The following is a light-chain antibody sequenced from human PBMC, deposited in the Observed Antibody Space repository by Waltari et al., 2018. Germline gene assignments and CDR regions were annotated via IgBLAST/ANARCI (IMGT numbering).Light chain of an antibody. J-gene: IGLJ1*01. Sequence: QSALTQPASVSGSPGQSTTISCTGTRSDVGRYNYVAWYQQYPGKSPKLMISEVSNRPSGVSNRFSGSKTGNTSSLTISGLQAEDEAYYYCSSYTGRSTLLYVFGTGTKVTVL. CDR1: RSDVGRYNY. CDR3: SSYTGRSTLLYV. V-gene: IGLV2-14*01. CDR2: EVS.